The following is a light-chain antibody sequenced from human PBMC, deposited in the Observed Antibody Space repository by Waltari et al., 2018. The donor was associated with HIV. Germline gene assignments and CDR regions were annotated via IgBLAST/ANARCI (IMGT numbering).Light chain of an antibody. CDR3: HQYATSPLT. V-gene: IGKV3-20*01. J-gene: IGKJ4*01. Sequence: EIVLTQSPGTLSLSPGERDTLSCRASQSVSSTYLAWYQQRPGQAPRLVMYDISTRATDIPDRFSGSGSGTDFTLTISRLEPEDFAVYYCHQYATSPLTFGGGTKVEIK. CDR2: DIS. CDR1: QSVSSTY.